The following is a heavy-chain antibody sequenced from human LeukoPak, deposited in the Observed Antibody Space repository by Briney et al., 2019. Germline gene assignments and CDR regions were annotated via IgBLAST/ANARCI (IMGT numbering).Heavy chain of an antibody. V-gene: IGHV4-4*07. CDR3: VGGYDYVADY. CDR2: IYTSGST. CDR1: GGSISSYY. J-gene: IGHJ4*02. Sequence: SETLSLTCTVSGGSISSYYWSWIRQPAGKGLEWIGRIYTSGSTNYNPSLKSRVTMSVDASKNQFSLKLSSVTAADTAVYYCVGGYDYVADYWGQGTLVTVSS. D-gene: IGHD5-12*01.